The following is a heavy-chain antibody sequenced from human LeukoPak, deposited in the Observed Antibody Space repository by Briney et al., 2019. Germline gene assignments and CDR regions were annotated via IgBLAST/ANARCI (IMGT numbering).Heavy chain of an antibody. Sequence: SETLSLTCTVSGGSISSHYWSWIRQSPGKGLESIGRIYSSGGTNYNPSLRSRVTMSVDTSKNQFSLKLTSVTAADTAVYYCARGPYYDSSKISAFDIWGQGTMVTVSS. V-gene: IGHV4-4*07. D-gene: IGHD3-22*01. CDR2: IYSSGGT. CDR3: ARGPYYDSSKISAFDI. J-gene: IGHJ3*02. CDR1: GGSISSHY.